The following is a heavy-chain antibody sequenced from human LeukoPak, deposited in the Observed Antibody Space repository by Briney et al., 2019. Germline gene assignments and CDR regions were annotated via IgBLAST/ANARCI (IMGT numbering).Heavy chain of an antibody. CDR2: IYYSGST. Sequence: SETLSLTCTVSGGSISSSSYYWGWIRQPPGKGLEWIGSIYYSGSTYYNPSLKSRVTISVDTSKNQFSLKLSSVTAADTAVYYFATTDNYDILAGYYRWGQGTLVTVSS. D-gene: IGHD3-9*01. J-gene: IGHJ4*02. CDR3: ATTDNYDILAGYYR. V-gene: IGHV4-39*01. CDR1: GGSISSSSYY.